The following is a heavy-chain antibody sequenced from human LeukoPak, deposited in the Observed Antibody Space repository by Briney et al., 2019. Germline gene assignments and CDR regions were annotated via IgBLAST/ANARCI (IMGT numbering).Heavy chain of an antibody. D-gene: IGHD2-2*01. V-gene: IGHV5-51*01. Sequence: GESLKISCQGSGYSFPGFYIHWMRLMPGKGLEWIGTIYPGNSDIKYRPSLQGQVTISADRSISTAYLQWSSLKSSDTATYYRAVAALGLGSSYHLLLDYWGQGTLVTVSS. CDR2: IYPGNSDI. CDR3: AVAALGLGSSYHLLLDY. CDR1: GYSFPGFY. J-gene: IGHJ4*02.